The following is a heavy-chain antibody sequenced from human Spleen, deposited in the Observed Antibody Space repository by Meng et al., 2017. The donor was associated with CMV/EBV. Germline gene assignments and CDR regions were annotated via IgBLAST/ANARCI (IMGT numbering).Heavy chain of an antibody. J-gene: IGHJ6*02. D-gene: IGHD2/OR15-2a*01. Sequence: SVKVSCKASGGTFSSETIAWVRQAPGQGLEWMGRIVPILGITNYAQRFRDRVTITADKSTSTAYIELSSLRSEDTALFYCARVRSEYCDTISCPNYYYYYGMDVWGQGTTVTVS. CDR1: GGTFSSET. CDR3: ARVRSEYCDTISCPNYYYYYGMDV. CDR2: IVPILGIT. V-gene: IGHV1-69*02.